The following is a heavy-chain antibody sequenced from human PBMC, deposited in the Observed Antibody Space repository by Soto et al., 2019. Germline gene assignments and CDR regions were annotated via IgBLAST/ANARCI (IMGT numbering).Heavy chain of an antibody. Sequence: ASVKVSCKASGYTFTGYYMHWVRQAPGQGLEWMGWINPNSGGTNYAQKFQGRVAMTRDTSISTAYMELSRLRSDDTAGYYRARDYYDSSGYYNAFDIWGQGTMVTV. CDR2: INPNSGGT. J-gene: IGHJ3*02. CDR1: GYTFTGYY. V-gene: IGHV1-2*02. D-gene: IGHD3-22*01. CDR3: ARDYYDSSGYYNAFDI.